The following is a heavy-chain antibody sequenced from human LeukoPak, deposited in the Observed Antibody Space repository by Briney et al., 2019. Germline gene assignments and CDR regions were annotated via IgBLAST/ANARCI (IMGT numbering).Heavy chain of an antibody. D-gene: IGHD2-2*03. CDR3: ARATLDIVGATRTFDY. V-gene: IGHV3-74*01. J-gene: IGHJ4*02. Sequence: PGGSLRLSCAASGFTFSSYWMHWVRQAPGEGLVCVSRINSDGTSTTYADSVKGRFTISRDNARNTLYMRMNSLRAEDTAVYYCARATLDIVGATRTFDYWGQGTLVTVSS. CDR1: GFTFSSYW. CDR2: INSDGTST.